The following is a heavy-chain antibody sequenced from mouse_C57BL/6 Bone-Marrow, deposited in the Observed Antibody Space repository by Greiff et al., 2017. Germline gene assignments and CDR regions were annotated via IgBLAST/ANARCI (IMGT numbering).Heavy chain of an antibody. V-gene: IGHV14-4*01. Sequence: VQLQQSGAELVRPGASVKLSCTASGFNIKDDYMHWVKQRPEQGLEWIGWIDPEDGDTEYASKFQGKATITADTSSNTAYLQLSSLTSEDTAVYYCARGGAMDYWGQGNSLTVSS. CDR2: IDPEDGDT. CDR1: GFNIKDDY. CDR3: ARGGAMDY. J-gene: IGHJ4*01.